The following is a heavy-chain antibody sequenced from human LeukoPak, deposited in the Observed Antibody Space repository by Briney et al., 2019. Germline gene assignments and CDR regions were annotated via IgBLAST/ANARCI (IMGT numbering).Heavy chain of an antibody. J-gene: IGHJ4*02. CDR2: ISVSGGST. Sequence: SGGSLRLSCAASGFTFSSYAMSWVRQAPGKGLEWVSAISVSGGSTYYADSVKGRFTISRDSSKNTVYLQMNSLRAEDTVVYYCARGSSGYPLNYWGQGTLLTVSS. D-gene: IGHD3-22*01. CDR3: ARGSSGYPLNY. CDR1: GFTFSSYA. V-gene: IGHV3-23*01.